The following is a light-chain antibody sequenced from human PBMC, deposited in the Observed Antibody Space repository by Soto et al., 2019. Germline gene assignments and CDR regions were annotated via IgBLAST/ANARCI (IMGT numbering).Light chain of an antibody. V-gene: IGKV1-9*01. CDR3: QHYNNWPFT. Sequence: DIQLTQSPSFLSASVGDRVGITCLCSQGISSYLAWYQQKPGKAPKLLIYAASTLQSGVPSRFSGSGSGTEFTLTISSLQPEDFAVYYCQHYNNWPFTFGQGTKVDIK. CDR2: AAS. J-gene: IGKJ2*01. CDR1: QGISSY.